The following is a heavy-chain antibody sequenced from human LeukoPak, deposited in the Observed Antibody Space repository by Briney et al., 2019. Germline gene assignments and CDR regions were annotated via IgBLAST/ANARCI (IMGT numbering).Heavy chain of an antibody. V-gene: IGHV4-61*01. D-gene: IGHD3-10*01. J-gene: IGHJ4*02. Sequence: PSETLSLTCTVSGGSVSSGSYYWSWIRQPPGKGLEWIGYIYYSGSTNYNPSLKSRVTISVDTSENQFSLKLSSVTAADTAVYYCARASRGPMIDYYGSGSPLDYWGQGTLVTVSS. CDR2: IYYSGST. CDR3: ARASRGPMIDYYGSGSPLDY. CDR1: GGSVSSGSYY.